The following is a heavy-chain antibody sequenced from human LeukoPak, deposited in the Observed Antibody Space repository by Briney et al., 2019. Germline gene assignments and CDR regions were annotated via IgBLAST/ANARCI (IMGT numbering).Heavy chain of an antibody. CDR3: ARYQLRFLEWSINWLDP. Sequence: SETLSLTCAVYGGSFSGYYWSWIRQPPGKGLEWIGEINHSGSTNYNPSLKSRVTISVDTSKNQFSLKLSSVTAADTAVYYCARYQLRFLEWSINWLDPWGQGTLVTVSS. CDR2: INHSGST. CDR1: GGSFSGYY. J-gene: IGHJ5*02. V-gene: IGHV4-34*01. D-gene: IGHD3-3*01.